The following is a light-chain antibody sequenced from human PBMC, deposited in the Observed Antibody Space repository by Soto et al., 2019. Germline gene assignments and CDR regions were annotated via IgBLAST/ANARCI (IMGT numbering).Light chain of an antibody. CDR3: SSYTTTTTHLL. V-gene: IGLV1-40*01. Sequence: QSVLTQPPSVTGAPGQRVTISCTGSNSNIGAGYPVHWYQQFPGAAPKLLIYADTHRPSGVPDRFSGSKSGNTASLSISGLQAEDEADYYCSSYTTTTTHLLFGGGTKLTVL. CDR1: NSNIGAGYP. J-gene: IGLJ2*01. CDR2: ADT.